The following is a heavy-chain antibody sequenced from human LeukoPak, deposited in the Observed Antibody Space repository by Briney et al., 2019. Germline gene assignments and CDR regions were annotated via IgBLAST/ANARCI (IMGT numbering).Heavy chain of an antibody. CDR1: GGSISSGSYY. CDR3: ASRHLGYCSSTSCPPGYFDY. J-gene: IGHJ4*02. D-gene: IGHD2-2*01. V-gene: IGHV4-61*02. CDR2: IYTSGST. Sequence: SETLSLTCTVSGGSISSGSYYWSWIRQPAGKGLEWIERIYTSGSTNYNPSLKSRVTISVDTSKNQFSLKLSSVTAADTAVYYCASRHLGYCSSTSCPPGYFDYWGQGTLVTVSS.